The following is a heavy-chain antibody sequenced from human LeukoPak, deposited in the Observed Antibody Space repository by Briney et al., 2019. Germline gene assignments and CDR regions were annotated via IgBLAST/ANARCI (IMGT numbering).Heavy chain of an antibody. CDR3: AREERGLAIDY. V-gene: IGHV3-64*01. Sequence: GGSLRLSCAASGFTFRNHAMHWVRQAAGKGLEYVSAINSNGDTTYYGNSVKGRFTISRDNTKSTLYLQMGSLIPADTAVYYCAREERGLAIDYWGQGALVTVSS. CDR1: GFTFRNHA. CDR2: INSNGDTT. J-gene: IGHJ4*02. D-gene: IGHD3/OR15-3a*01.